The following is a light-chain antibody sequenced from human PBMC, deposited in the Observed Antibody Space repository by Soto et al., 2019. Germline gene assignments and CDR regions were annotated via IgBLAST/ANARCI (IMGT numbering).Light chain of an antibody. Sequence: MVIAQGPGRLSVCPGERGTPSCRASQSVSIKLAWYQQKPGQAPRLLIYDTSTRATGIPARFSGSGSGTEFTLTISSLQSEDFAVYYCQQYNDWPPSRFSQGTRLEIK. CDR2: DTS. CDR1: QSVSIK. CDR3: QQYNDWPPSR. J-gene: IGKJ5*01. V-gene: IGKV3-15*01.